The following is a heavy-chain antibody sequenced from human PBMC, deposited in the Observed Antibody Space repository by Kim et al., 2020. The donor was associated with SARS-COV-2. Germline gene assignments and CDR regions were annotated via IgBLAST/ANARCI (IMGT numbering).Heavy chain of an antibody. CDR2: IIPIFGTA. V-gene: IGHV1-69*13. J-gene: IGHJ6*02. D-gene: IGHD3-10*01. CDR3: ARDRSIYGDGPSGFGELESYGMDV. Sequence: SVKVSCKASGGTFSSYAISWVRQAPGQGLEWMGGIIPIFGTANYAQKFQGRVTITADESTSTAYMELSSLRSEDTAVYYCARDRSIYGDGPSGFGELESYGMDVWGQGTTVTISS. CDR1: GGTFSSYA.